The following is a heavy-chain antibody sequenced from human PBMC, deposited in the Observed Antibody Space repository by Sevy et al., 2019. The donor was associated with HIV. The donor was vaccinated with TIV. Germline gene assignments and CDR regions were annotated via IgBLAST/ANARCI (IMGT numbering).Heavy chain of an antibody. D-gene: IGHD6-19*01. CDR1: GYTFTTYG. V-gene: IGHV1-18*01. CDR3: ARSTQVAGRSNCFDP. CDR2: ISTYNSMI. Sequence: ASVKVSCKASGYTFTTYGITWVRQAPGQGLEWMGWISTYNSMINYAQKFQGRVTMTTDTSTSTAYMELRSLRSDDTAVYYCARSTQVAGRSNCFDPWGQGTLVTVSS. J-gene: IGHJ5*02.